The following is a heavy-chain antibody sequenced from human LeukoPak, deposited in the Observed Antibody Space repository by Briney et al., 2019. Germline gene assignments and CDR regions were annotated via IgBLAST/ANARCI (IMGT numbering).Heavy chain of an antibody. D-gene: IGHD6-13*01. CDR1: GFTFSSYG. CDR3: AKSGYSSSWSNAAVYNWFDP. CDR2: ISGSGGST. J-gene: IGHJ5*02. V-gene: IGHV3-23*01. Sequence: GGSLRLSCAASGFTFSSYGMSWVRQAPGKGLEWVSAISGSGGSTYYADSVKGRFTISRDNSKNTLYLQMNSLRAEDTAVYYCAKSGYSSSWSNAAVYNWFDPWGQGTLVTVSS.